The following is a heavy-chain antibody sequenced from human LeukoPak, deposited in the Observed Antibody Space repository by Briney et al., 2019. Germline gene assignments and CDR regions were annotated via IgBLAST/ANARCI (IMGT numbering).Heavy chain of an antibody. Sequence: SETLSLTCTVSGGSISSYYWSWIRQPPGKGLEWIGYIYYSGSTNYNPSLKSRVTISVDTSKNQFSLKLSSVTAADTAVYYCARDRGSGGYLGLDYWGQGTLVTVSS. V-gene: IGHV4-59*01. D-gene: IGHD1-26*01. CDR3: ARDRGSGGYLGLDY. CDR2: IYYSGST. J-gene: IGHJ4*02. CDR1: GGSISSYY.